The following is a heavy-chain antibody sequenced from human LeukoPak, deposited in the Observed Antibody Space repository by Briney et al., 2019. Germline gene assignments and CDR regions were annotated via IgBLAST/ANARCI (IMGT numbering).Heavy chain of an antibody. CDR3: ARDKRYYYDSSGYYYNAGYFQH. CDR2: ISAYNGNT. J-gene: IGHJ1*01. V-gene: IGHV1-18*01. CDR1: GYTFTSYG. D-gene: IGHD3-22*01. Sequence: VASVKVSCKASGYTFTSYGISWVRQAPGQGLEWMGWISAYNGNTNYAQKLQGRVTMTTDTSTSTAYMELRSLRSDDTAVYYCARDKRYYYDSSGYYYNAGYFQHWGQGTLVTVSS.